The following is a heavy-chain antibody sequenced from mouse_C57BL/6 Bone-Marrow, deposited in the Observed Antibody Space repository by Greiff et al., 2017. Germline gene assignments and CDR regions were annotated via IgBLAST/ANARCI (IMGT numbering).Heavy chain of an antibody. CDR2: IDPENGDT. Sequence: VQLQQSGAELVRPGASVKLSCTASGFNIKDDYMHWVKQRPEQGLEWIGWIDPENGDTEYASQFQGKATITTDTSSNTAYLQLSRLTSEDTAVYYYTRGYYDAYWGQGTLLTVSA. CDR3: TRGYYDAY. V-gene: IGHV14-4*01. J-gene: IGHJ3*01. CDR1: GFNIKDDY. D-gene: IGHD2-3*01.